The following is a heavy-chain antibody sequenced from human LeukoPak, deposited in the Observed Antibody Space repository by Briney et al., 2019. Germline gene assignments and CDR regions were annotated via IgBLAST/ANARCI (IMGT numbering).Heavy chain of an antibody. Sequence: SETLSLTCAVYGGSFSGYYWSWIRQPPGKGLEWIGEINHSGSTNYNPSLKSRVTISVDTSKNQFSLKLSSVAAADTAIYFCARGMAAAYDYNWFDSWGQGTLVTVSS. CDR3: ARGMAAAYDYNWFDS. CDR2: INHSGST. CDR1: GGSFSGYY. V-gene: IGHV4-34*01. J-gene: IGHJ5*01. D-gene: IGHD5-12*01.